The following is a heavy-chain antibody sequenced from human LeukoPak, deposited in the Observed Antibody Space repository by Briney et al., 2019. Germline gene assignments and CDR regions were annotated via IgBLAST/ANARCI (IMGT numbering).Heavy chain of an antibody. CDR3: AKIGYTYGNINWFDP. D-gene: IGHD5-18*01. CDR2: IYYSGST. J-gene: IGHJ5*02. V-gene: IGHV4-59*01. Sequence: PSETLSPTCTVSGGSISSYYWSWLRQPPGKGLEWIGYIYYSGSTNYNPSLKSRVTISVDPSKNQFSLKLSSVTAADTAVYYCAKIGYTYGNINWFDPWGQGTLVTVSS. CDR1: GGSISSYY.